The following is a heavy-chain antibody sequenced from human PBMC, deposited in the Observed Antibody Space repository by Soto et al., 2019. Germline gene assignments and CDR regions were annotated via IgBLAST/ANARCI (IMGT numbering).Heavy chain of an antibody. CDR2: IYYSGST. D-gene: IGHD4-17*01. CDR3: ASRLTLATTTGDAFDL. J-gene: IGHJ3*01. V-gene: IGHV4-59*01. CDR1: SGSIINYY. Sequence: QVQLQESGPGLVKPSETLSLTCTVSSGSIINYYWSWIRQPPGKGLEWIGFIYYSGSTNYNSFLKRRVTMSGDMSRPPLPLKLNFLTAADTAVYYCASRLTLATTTGDAFDLWGQGTMVTVSS.